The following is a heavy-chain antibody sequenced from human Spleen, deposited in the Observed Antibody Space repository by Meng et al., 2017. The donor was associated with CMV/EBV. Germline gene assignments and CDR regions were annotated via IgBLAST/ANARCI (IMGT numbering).Heavy chain of an antibody. Sequence: GESLKISCAASGFTFSDHYMDWVRQAPGKGLEWVSAISGGGANTFYAVSVKGRFTISRDNSKNTLYLQMNTLRAEDTAVYYCAKAVVSVYYYYGMDVWGHGTTVTVSS. J-gene: IGHJ6*02. CDR1: GFTFSDHY. CDR2: ISGGGANT. CDR3: AKAVVSVYYYYGMDV. V-gene: IGHV3-23*01. D-gene: IGHD2-15*01.